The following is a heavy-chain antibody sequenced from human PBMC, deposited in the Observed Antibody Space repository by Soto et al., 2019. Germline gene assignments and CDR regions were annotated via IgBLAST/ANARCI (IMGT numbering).Heavy chain of an antibody. CDR1: GDSVSSDSAA. D-gene: IGHD3-3*02. CDR3: TAARFNIFGLVSHFDY. CDR2: TYYRSKWYS. J-gene: IGHJ4*02. Sequence: SQTLSLTCAISGDSVSSDSAAWNWIRLSPSGGLEWLGRTYYRSKWYSDYSVSVKSRITINPDTSKNQLSLQLNSVTPEDTAVYYCTAARFNIFGLVSHFDYWGQGTLVTVSS. V-gene: IGHV6-1*01.